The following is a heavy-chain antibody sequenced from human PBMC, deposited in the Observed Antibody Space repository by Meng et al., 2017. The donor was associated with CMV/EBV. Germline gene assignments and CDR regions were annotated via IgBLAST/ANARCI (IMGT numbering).Heavy chain of an antibody. D-gene: IGHD1-26*01. CDR1: GFMFRNYG. CDR2: IWSDGSNR. V-gene: IGHV3-33*06. Sequence: GESLKISCVVSGFMFRNYGMHWVRQAPGKGLEWVAGIWSDGSNRNYGDSVKGRFTISRDNSKDILYLQMNSLRVEDTAIYYCAKLAGFFGVGYYGLDVWGQGTTVTVSS. J-gene: IGHJ6*02. CDR3: AKLAGFFGVGYYGLDV.